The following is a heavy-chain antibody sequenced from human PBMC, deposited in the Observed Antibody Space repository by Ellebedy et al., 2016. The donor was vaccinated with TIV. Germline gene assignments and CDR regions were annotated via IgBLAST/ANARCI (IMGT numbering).Heavy chain of an antibody. V-gene: IGHV4-4*02. Sequence: SETLSLTXAVSGDSISNEDWWSWVRQPPGKGLEWIGEIHHSGNTNYNPSLKSRVTISVDKSKNQFSLKMTSVTAADTAMYYCANNGHYCVEYWGQGTLVTVSS. CDR3: ANNGHYCVEY. D-gene: IGHD2/OR15-2a*01. CDR1: GDSISNEDW. J-gene: IGHJ4*02. CDR2: IHHSGNT.